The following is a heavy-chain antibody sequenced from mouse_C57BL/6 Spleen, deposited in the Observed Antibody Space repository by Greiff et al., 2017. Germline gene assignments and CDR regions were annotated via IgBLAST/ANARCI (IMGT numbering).Heavy chain of an antibody. CDR1: GYTFTSYW. CDR3: ARPDYYGSSYGFTY. Sequence: QVQLQQPGAELVKPGASVKMSCKASGYTFTSYWITWVKQRPGQGLEWIGDIYPGSGSTNYNEKFKSKATLTVDKSSSTAYMQLSSLTSEDSAVYYCARPDYYGSSYGFTYWGQGTLVTVSA. V-gene: IGHV1-55*01. CDR2: IYPGSGST. D-gene: IGHD1-1*01. J-gene: IGHJ3*01.